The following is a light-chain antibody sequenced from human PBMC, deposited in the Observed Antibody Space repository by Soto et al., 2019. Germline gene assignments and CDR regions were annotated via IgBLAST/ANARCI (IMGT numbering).Light chain of an antibody. J-gene: IGKJ1*01. V-gene: IGKV3-20*01. Sequence: EIVLTQSPGTLSLSPGERATLSCRASQSLSSNYLAWYQQRPGQAPRLLIYGASTRATDVPDRFSGSGSGADFTLSISRLEPEDFAVYYCQQYGSSPPRTFGQGTKVDI. CDR2: GAS. CDR3: QQYGSSPPRT. CDR1: QSLSSNY.